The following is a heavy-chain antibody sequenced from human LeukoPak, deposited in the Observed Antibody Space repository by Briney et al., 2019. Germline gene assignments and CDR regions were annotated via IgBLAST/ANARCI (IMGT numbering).Heavy chain of an antibody. CDR3: ARRVSYLDY. Sequence: TSGTLSLTCSVSGGSISSSSYYWAWIRQPPGKGLVWVGSIYYSGSTYYNPSLESRVTISVDTSKNQFSLKLRSVTAADTAIYYCARRVSYLDYWGQGTLVTVSS. CDR1: GGSISSSSYY. J-gene: IGHJ4*02. V-gene: IGHV4-39*01. CDR2: IYYSGST.